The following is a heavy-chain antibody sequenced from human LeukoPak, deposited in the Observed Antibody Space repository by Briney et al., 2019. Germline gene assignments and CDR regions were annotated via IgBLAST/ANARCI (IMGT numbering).Heavy chain of an antibody. J-gene: IGHJ5*02. D-gene: IGHD3-10*01. V-gene: IGHV3-23*01. CDR1: GFTFSSYG. CDR2: LSDSGGRT. Sequence: TGGSLRLSCAASGFTFSSYGMMWVRQAPGKGLEWVSALSDSGGRTDYAKSVKGRFTISRDNFKNTMYLQMNSLRTEDTAVYYCAKESKYYPWGQGTLVTVSS. CDR3: AKESKYYP.